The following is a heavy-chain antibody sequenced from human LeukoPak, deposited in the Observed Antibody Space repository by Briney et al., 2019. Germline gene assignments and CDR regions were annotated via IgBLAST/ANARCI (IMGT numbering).Heavy chain of an antibody. Sequence: GGSLRLSCTASGFTFGDYAMSWFRQAPGKGLGWVGFIRSKAYGGTTEYAASVKVKFTISRDDSKSIDYLQMNSLKTEDTAVYYCTRYLGVRGAPFDPWGQGTLVTVSS. CDR1: GFTFGDYA. CDR3: TRYLGVRGAPFDP. V-gene: IGHV3-49*03. J-gene: IGHJ5*02. CDR2: IRSKAYGGTT. D-gene: IGHD3-10*01.